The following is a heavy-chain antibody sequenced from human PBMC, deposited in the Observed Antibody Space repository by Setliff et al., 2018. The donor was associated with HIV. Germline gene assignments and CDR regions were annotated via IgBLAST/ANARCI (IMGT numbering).Heavy chain of an antibody. CDR3: ARTLRAAAMGYFDY. J-gene: IGHJ4*02. CDR2: IYHSGST. V-gene: IGHV4-38-2*01. CDR1: GYSISSGYY. Sequence: SETLSLTCAVSGYSISSGYYWSWIRQPPGKGLEWIGSIYHSGSTYNNPSLKSRVTISVDTSKNQFSLKLTSVTAADTAVYYCARTLRAAAMGYFDYWGQGTPFTVSS. D-gene: IGHD5-18*01.